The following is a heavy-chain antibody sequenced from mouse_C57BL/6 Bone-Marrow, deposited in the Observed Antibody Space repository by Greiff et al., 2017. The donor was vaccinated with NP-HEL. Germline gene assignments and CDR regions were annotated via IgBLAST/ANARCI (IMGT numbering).Heavy chain of an antibody. J-gene: IGHJ2*01. V-gene: IGHV5-4*03. CDR1: GFTFSSYA. CDR2: ISDGGSYT. CDR3: ARFWDY. Sequence: EVKVVESGGGLVKPGGSLKLSCAASGFTFSSYAMSWVRQTPEKRLEWVATISDGGSYTYYPDNVKGRFTISRDNAKNNLYLQMSHLKSEDTAMYYCARFWDYWGQGTTLTVSS.